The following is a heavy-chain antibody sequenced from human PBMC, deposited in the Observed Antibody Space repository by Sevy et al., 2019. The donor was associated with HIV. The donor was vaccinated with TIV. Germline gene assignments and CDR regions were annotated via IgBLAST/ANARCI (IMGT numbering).Heavy chain of an antibody. CDR3: ARDVCRSLSCHGSLLY. V-gene: IGHV1-18*01. J-gene: IGHJ4*02. Sequence: ASVKVSCKASGYSFTSYGISWVRQAPGQGLEWMGWISTLNVNTNNAQKFQGRVTMTTDTSTSTAYMELRSLRSDDTAVYYCARDVCRSLSCHGSLLYWGQGTLVTVSS. D-gene: IGHD2-2*01. CDR2: ISTLNVNT. CDR1: GYSFTSYG.